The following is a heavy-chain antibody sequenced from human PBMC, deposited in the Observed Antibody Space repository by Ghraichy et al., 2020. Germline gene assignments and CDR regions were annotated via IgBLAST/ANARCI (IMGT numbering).Heavy chain of an antibody. CDR3: ARYPREVGATTAKYYYYGMDV. D-gene: IGHD1-26*01. V-gene: IGHV4-59*08. CDR2: IYYSGST. J-gene: IGHJ6*02. Sequence: SETLSLTCTVSGGSISSYYWSWIRQPPGKGLKWIGYIYYSGSTNYNPSLKSRVTISVDTSKNQFSLKLSSVTAADTAVYYCARYPREVGATTAKYYYYGMDVWGQGTTVTVSS. CDR1: GGSISSYY.